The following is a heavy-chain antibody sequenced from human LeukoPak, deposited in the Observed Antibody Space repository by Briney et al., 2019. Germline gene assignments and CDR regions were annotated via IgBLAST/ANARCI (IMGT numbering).Heavy chain of an antibody. Sequence: ASVKVSCKASGNTFIGYWIHWVRQAPGQGLEWMGAINPRGDATIGAQKFQGRVTTTRDTSTSTVYIELSSLRSEDTAVYYCAREGQQLKHFDYWGQGTLVTVST. CDR3: AREGQQLKHFDY. V-gene: IGHV1-46*01. D-gene: IGHD1-1*01. CDR2: INPRGDAT. J-gene: IGHJ4*02. CDR1: GNTFIGYW.